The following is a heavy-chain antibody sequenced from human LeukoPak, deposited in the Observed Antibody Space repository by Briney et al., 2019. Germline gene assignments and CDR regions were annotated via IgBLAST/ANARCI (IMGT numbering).Heavy chain of an antibody. J-gene: IGHJ4*02. CDR1: GGTFSSYA. V-gene: IGHV1-69*05. Sequence: ASVKVSCKASGGTFSSYAISWVRQAPGQGLEWMGRIIPIFGTANYAQKFQGRVTITTDESTSTAYTELSSLRSEDTAVYCCARYAGGGSGSYFDYWGQGTLVTVSS. D-gene: IGHD3-10*01. CDR3: ARYAGGGSGSYFDY. CDR2: IIPIFGTA.